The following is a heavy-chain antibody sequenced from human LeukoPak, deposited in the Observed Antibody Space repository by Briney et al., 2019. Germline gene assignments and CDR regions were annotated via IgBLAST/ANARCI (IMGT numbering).Heavy chain of an antibody. Sequence: GGSLRLSCAASGFTVTRNYMTWVRQAPGKGLEWVSVTYSGGRTYYEDSVKGRFTISRDNSKNTLYLQMNSLRAEDTAVYYCATHYYDSSGYYYDHAFDIWGQGTMVTVSS. V-gene: IGHV3-53*01. CDR3: ATHYYDSSGYYYDHAFDI. J-gene: IGHJ3*02. CDR1: GFTVTRNY. CDR2: TYSGGRT. D-gene: IGHD3-22*01.